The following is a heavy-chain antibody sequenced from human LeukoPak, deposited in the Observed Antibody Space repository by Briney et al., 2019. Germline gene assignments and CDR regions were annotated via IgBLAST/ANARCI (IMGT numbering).Heavy chain of an antibody. D-gene: IGHD4-17*01. J-gene: IGHJ4*02. CDR3: ARIMTTVTTVEY. CDR1: GFTFSSYA. Sequence: QPGGSLRLSCAASGFTFSSYAMHWVRQAPGKGLEWVAVISYDGSNKYYADSVKGRFTISRDNAKNSLYLQMNSLRAEDTAVYYCARIMTTVTTVEYWGQGTLVTVSS. CDR2: ISYDGSNK. V-gene: IGHV3-30-3*01.